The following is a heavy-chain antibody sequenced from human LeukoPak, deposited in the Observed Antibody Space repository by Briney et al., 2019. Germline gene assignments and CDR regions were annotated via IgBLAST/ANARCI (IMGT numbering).Heavy chain of an antibody. Sequence: GASVKVSCKASGYTFTSYGISWVRQAPGQGLEWMGWISAYNGNTNYAQKLQGRVTMTTDTSTSTAYMELRSLRSDDTAVYYCARERWLRFRSPDSSSWYPDYWGQGTLVTVSS. CDR3: ARERWLRFRSPDSSSWYPDY. D-gene: IGHD6-13*01. J-gene: IGHJ4*02. CDR1: GYTFTSYG. CDR2: ISAYNGNT. V-gene: IGHV1-18*01.